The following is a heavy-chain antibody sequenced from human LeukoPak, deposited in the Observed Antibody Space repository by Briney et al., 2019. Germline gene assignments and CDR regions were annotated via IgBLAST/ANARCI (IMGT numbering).Heavy chain of an antibody. V-gene: IGHV1-18*01. J-gene: IGHJ4*02. Sequence: ASVKVSCKASGYTFTSYGISWVRQAPGQGLEWMGWISAYNGNTNYAQKFQGRVTMTRNTSISTAYMELSSLRSEDTAVYYCARIDTPPDYWGQGTLVTVSS. CDR1: GYTFTSYG. CDR3: ARIDTPPDY. CDR2: ISAYNGNT. D-gene: IGHD2-2*02.